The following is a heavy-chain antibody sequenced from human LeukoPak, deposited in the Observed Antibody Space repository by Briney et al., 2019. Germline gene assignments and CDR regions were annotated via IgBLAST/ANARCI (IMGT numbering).Heavy chain of an antibody. V-gene: IGHV3-48*01. D-gene: IGHD3-10*01. CDR1: GFTFSSYS. CDR2: ISSSSSTI. Sequence: GGSLRLSCAASGFTFSSYSMNWVRQAPGKGLEWVSYISSSSSTIYYADSVKGRFTISRDNAKNSLYLQMNSLRAEDTAVYYCARGGLLWFGELLPAKGVDWFDPWGQGTLVTVSS. CDR3: ARGGLLWFGELLPAKGVDWFDP. J-gene: IGHJ5*02.